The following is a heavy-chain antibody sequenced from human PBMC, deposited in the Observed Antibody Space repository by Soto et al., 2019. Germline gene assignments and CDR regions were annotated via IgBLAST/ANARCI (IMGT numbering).Heavy chain of an antibody. CDR1: GFTFSSYG. CDR2: IWYDGSNK. J-gene: IGHJ4*02. Sequence: QVQLVESGGGVVQPGRSLRLSCAASGFTFSSYGMHWVRQAPGKGLAWVAVIWYDGSNKYYADSVKGRFTISRDNSKNTLYLQMNSLRAADTAVYYCARTYGDGYFDYWGQGTLVTVSS. D-gene: IGHD4-17*01. CDR3: ARTYGDGYFDY. V-gene: IGHV3-33*01.